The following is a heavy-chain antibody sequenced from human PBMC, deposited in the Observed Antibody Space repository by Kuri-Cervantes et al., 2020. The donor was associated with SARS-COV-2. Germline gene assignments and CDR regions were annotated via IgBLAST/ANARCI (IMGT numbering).Heavy chain of an antibody. CDR1: GFTFSSYA. V-gene: IGHV3-23*01. J-gene: IGHJ6*03. CDR3: AKVVSYRYYYYMDV. CDR2: ISGSGGST. Sequence: GESLKISCAASGFTFSSYAMSWVRQAPGKGLEWVSAISGSGGSTYYADSVKGRFTISRDNSKNTLYLQMNSLRAEDTAVYYCAKVVSYRYYYYMDVWGKGTTVTVSS. D-gene: IGHD1-26*01.